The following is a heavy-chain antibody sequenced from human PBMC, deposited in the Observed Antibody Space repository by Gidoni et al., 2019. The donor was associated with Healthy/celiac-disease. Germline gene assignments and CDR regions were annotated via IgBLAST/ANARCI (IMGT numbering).Heavy chain of an antibody. J-gene: IGHJ4*02. CDR2: INAGNGNT. CDR3: ARSRENYDFWSGPFDY. CDR1: GYTFTSYA. V-gene: IGHV1-3*01. Sequence: QVQLVQSGAEVKKPGASVKVSCKASGYTFTSYAMHWVRQAPGQRLEWMGWINAGNGNTKYSQKFQGRVTITRDTSASTAYMELSSLRSEDTAVYYCARSRENYDFWSGPFDYWGQGTLVTVSS. D-gene: IGHD3-3*01.